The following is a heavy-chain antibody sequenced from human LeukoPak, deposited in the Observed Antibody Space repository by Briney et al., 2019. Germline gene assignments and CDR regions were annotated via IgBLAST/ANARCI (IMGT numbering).Heavy chain of an antibody. D-gene: IGHD2-15*01. Sequence: SETLSLTCAVYGGSFSGYYWSWIRQPPGKGLEWIGEVNHSGGTSYNPSLKSRVTISVDTSKNQFSLKLNSVTAADTAVYYCARGSQSLGYCSGGSCRAKIFDYWGQGTLVTVSS. CDR2: VNHSGGT. J-gene: IGHJ4*02. CDR3: ARGSQSLGYCSGGSCRAKIFDY. CDR1: GGSFSGYY. V-gene: IGHV4-34*01.